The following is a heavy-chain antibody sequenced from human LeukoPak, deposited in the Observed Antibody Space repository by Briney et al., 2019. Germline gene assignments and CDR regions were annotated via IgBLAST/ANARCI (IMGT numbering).Heavy chain of an antibody. CDR2: INRSGST. D-gene: IGHD1-26*01. CDR1: GGSFSGYY. Sequence: SETLSLTCAVYGGSFSGYYWSWIRQPPGKGLEWIGEINRSGSTNYNPSLKSRVAISVDTSKNQFSLKLSSVTAADTAVYYCARDIVGVTRAFGYWGQGTLATVSS. J-gene: IGHJ4*02. V-gene: IGHV4-34*01. CDR3: ARDIVGVTRAFGY.